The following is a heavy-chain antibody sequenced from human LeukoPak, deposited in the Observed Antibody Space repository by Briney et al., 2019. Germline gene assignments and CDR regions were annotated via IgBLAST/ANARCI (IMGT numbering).Heavy chain of an antibody. V-gene: IGHV1-18*01. CDR2: ISAYNGNT. D-gene: IGHD6-13*01. J-gene: IGHJ4*02. CDR1: GYTFTSYG. CDR3: ARDRGRAAAGIAGIDY. Sequence: ASVKVSCKASGYTFTSYGISWVRQAPGQGLEWMGWISAYNGNTNYAQKLQGRVTMTTDTSMSTAYMELRSLRSDDTAVYYCARDRGRAAAGIAGIDYWGQGTLVTVSS.